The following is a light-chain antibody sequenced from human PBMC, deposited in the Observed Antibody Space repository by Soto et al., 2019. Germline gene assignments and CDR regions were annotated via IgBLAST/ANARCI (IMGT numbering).Light chain of an antibody. Sequence: EVVMAGSRATLSVSPGERAILSCRASQSISINLAWYQQTPGQAPRLLIYAASNRATGVPARFSGSWSGTEFTLTISSLPYEDFAVYYCQQYNHWIPFGQGTRPEIK. V-gene: IGKV3-15*01. J-gene: IGKJ5*01. CDR1: QSISIN. CDR2: AAS. CDR3: QQYNHWIP.